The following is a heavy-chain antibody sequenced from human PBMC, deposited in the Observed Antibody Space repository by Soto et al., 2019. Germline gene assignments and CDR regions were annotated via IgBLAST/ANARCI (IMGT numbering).Heavy chain of an antibody. J-gene: IGHJ4*02. CDR1: GGYIRNRSYY. V-gene: IGHV4-39*01. CDR2: IYYSGST. CDR3: ARRDSSSSGFDY. Sequence: SLTLCDRSTVSGGYIRNRSYYWGMIRQPPGKGLEWIGSIYYSGSTYYNPSLKSRVTISVDTSKNQFSLKLSSVTAADTAVYYCARRDSSSSGFDYWGQGTLVTVSS. D-gene: IGHD6-6*01.